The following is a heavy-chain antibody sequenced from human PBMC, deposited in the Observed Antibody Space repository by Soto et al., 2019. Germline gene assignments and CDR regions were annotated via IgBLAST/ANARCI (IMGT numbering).Heavy chain of an antibody. D-gene: IGHD5-18*01. Sequence: SLRLSCAASGFTFSSYGMHWVRQAPGKGLEWVAVISYDGSNKYYADSVKGRFTISRDNSKNTLYLQMNSLRAEDTAVYYCAKDGPYSYGYSGCSYWGQGTLVTVSS. CDR1: GFTFSSYG. CDR3: AKDGPYSYGYSGCSY. J-gene: IGHJ4*02. CDR2: ISYDGSNK. V-gene: IGHV3-30*18.